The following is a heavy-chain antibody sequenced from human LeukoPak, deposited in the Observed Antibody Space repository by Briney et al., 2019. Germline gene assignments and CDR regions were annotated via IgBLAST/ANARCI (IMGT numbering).Heavy chain of an antibody. CDR1: GDSISSYY. D-gene: IGHD3-3*01. V-gene: IGHV4-59*08. J-gene: IGHJ4*02. CDR2: IYYSGST. Sequence: SETLSLTCTVSGDSISSYYWSWIRQPPGKGLEWIGYIYYSGSTNYNPSLKSRVTISVDTSKNQFSLKLSSVTAADTAVYYCARHFSHDFWSGYPLYYFDYWGQGTLVTVSS. CDR3: ARHFSHDFWSGYPLYYFDY.